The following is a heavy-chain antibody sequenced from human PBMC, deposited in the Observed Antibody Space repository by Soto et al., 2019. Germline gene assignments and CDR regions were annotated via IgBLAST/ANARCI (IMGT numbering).Heavy chain of an antibody. CDR1: GDSIGTGGYY. V-gene: IGHV4-31*03. CDR2: IHYSGNT. J-gene: IGHJ4*02. Sequence: ASETLSLTCTVSGDSIGTGGYYWDWIRQHPGKGPEWIGYIHYSGNTYYNPSLKSRLTISLDTSKNQFSLHLSSVTAADTAVYYCATNHDDISGRTPPLFDSWGQGTLVTVSS. CDR3: ATNHDDISGRTPPLFDS. D-gene: IGHD3-22*01.